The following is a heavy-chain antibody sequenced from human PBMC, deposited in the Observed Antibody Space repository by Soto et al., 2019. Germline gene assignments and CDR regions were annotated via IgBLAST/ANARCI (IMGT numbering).Heavy chain of an antibody. D-gene: IGHD6-19*01. Sequence: PGGSLRLSYEASGFTFSSYSMNWVRQAPGKGLEWVSSISSTSSYIYYADSLMGRFTISRDNAKNSLYLQMNSLRAEDTAVYYCARGLFSGWYYWGQGTLVTVSS. CDR2: ISSTSSYI. CDR3: ARGLFSGWYY. V-gene: IGHV3-21*01. CDR1: GFTFSSYS. J-gene: IGHJ4*02.